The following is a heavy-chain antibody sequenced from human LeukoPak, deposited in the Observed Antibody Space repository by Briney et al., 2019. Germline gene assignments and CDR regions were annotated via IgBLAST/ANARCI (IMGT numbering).Heavy chain of an antibody. V-gene: IGHV3-23*01. J-gene: IGHJ4*02. CDR1: VFTLINYV. CDR3: AKELRGKSSGYYLRGDYFDD. Sequence: GGALRLSCEASVFTLINYVLSWVREAPGRGLEWVSPLSVSVGTTYYTDSVKGRFTVSRDNYNNSIYLQMNNMRADDTAIYYCAKELRGKSSGYYLRGDYFDDWGQGTLVTVS. D-gene: IGHD3-22*01. CDR2: LSVSVGTT.